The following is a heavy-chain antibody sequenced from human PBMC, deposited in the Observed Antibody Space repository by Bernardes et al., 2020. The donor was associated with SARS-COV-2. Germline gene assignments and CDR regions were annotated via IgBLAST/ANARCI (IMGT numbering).Heavy chain of an antibody. D-gene: IGHD3-22*01. J-gene: IGHJ4*02. V-gene: IGHV3-23*01. CDR1: GFTFSSYA. CDR3: ARDSSGYFLYYYYFDY. CDR2: ISGSGGST. Sequence: GGSLRLSCAASGFTFSSYAMSWVRQAPGKGLEWVSAISGSGGSTYYADSVKGRFTISRDNSKNTLYLQMNSLRAEDTAVYYCARDSSGYFLYYYYFDYWGQGTLVTVSS.